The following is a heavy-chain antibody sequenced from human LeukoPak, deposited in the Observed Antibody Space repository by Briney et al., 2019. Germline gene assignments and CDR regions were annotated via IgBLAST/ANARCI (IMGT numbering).Heavy chain of an antibody. CDR1: GGSFSGYY. J-gene: IGHJ2*01. CDR3: AGPPPRAAAGEGYFDL. D-gene: IGHD6-13*01. V-gene: IGHV4-34*01. CDR2: INHSGST. Sequence: SETLSLTCAVYGGSFSGYYWSWIRQPPGKGLEWIGEINHSGSTNYNPSLKSRVTISVDTSKNQFSLKLSSVTAADTAVYYCAGPPPRAAAGEGYFDLWGRGTLVTVSS.